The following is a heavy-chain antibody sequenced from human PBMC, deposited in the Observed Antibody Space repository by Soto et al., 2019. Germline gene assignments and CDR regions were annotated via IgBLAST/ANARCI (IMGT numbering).Heavy chain of an antibody. J-gene: IGHJ4*02. V-gene: IGHV4-59*08. D-gene: IGHD2-15*01. CDR3: ARHELGYCSGTYCPYYSDF. CDR2: IYHSGNA. CDR1: GGSVRGYF. Sequence: PSETLSLTCAVSGGSVRGYFWGWIRQPPGKGLEWIGYIYHSGNANYNPSLKSRVTISVDTSKNQFSLKLTSVTAADTAVYYCARHELGYCSGTYCPYYSDFWGLGTLVTVSS.